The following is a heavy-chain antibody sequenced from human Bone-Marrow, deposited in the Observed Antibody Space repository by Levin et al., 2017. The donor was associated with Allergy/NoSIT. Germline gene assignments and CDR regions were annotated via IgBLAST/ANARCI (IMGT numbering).Heavy chain of an antibody. CDR3: ARGIIGDVRVAHKEAFDI. CDR1: GFTFSIYS. J-gene: IGHJ3*02. D-gene: IGHD2-8*02. CDR2: ISSSGSDM. Sequence: ETLSLTCTVSGFTFSIYSINWVRQAPGKGLEWVSSISSSGSDMYYVDSVKGRFTISRDNAKNSLTLQMKSLRAEDTAVYYCARGIIGDVRVAHKEAFDIWGQGTMVSVSS. V-gene: IGHV3-21*01.